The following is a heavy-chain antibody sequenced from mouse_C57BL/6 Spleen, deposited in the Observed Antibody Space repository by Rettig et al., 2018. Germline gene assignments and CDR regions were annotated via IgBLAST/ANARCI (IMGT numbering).Heavy chain of an antibody. CDR2: IRLKSDNYAT. CDR3: NKDWYFDV. V-gene: IGHV6-3*01. Sequence: EVKLEESGGGLVQPGGSMKLSCVASGFTFSNYWMNWVRQSPEKGLEWVAQIRLKSDNYATHYAESVKGRFTISRDDSKSSVYLQMNNLRAEDTGIYYCNKDWYFDVWGTGTTVTVSS. J-gene: IGHJ1*03. CDR1: GFTFSNYW.